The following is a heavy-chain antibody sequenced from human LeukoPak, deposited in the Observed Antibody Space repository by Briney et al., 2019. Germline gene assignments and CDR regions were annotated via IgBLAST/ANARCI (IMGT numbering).Heavy chain of an antibody. Sequence: GGSLRLSCAASEFTFSSYAMSWVRQAPGKGLEWVSAISGSGGSTYYADSVKGRFTISRDNSKNTLYLQMNSLRAEDTAVYYCAKDQIATVEPYYFDYWGQGTLVTVSS. CDR2: ISGSGGST. CDR3: AKDQIATVEPYYFDY. V-gene: IGHV3-23*01. D-gene: IGHD4-23*01. J-gene: IGHJ4*02. CDR1: EFTFSSYA.